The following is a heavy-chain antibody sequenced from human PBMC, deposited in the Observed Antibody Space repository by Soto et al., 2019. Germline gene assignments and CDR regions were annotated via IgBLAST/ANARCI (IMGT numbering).Heavy chain of an antibody. D-gene: IGHD2-15*01. Sequence: QVQLVQSGAEVKKPGSSVKVSCKASGVTFSSYYISWVRQAPGQGLEWMGGIIPSFGTANYAQKFQGRVTISADESTSTAHMVLSRLRAHDMAAYCCARGDVGYCGGGSCYGSVYYGVEVWGQGTTGTVSS. CDR3: ARGDVGYCGGGSCYGSVYYGVEV. J-gene: IGHJ6*02. V-gene: IGHV1-69*01. CDR1: GVTFSSYY. CDR2: IIPSFGTA.